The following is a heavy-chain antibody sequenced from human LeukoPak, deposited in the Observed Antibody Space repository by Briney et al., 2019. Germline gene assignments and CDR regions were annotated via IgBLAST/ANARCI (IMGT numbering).Heavy chain of an antibody. CDR2: ISSSGSTI. J-gene: IGHJ4*02. CDR1: GFTFSSYE. CDR3: AKEIAARSYFDY. Sequence: PGGSLRLSCAASGFTFSSYEMNWVRQAPGKGLEWVSYISSSGSTIYYADSVKGRFTISRDNSKNSLYLQMNSLRTEDTALYYCAKEIAARSYFDYWGQGTLVTVSS. D-gene: IGHD6-6*01. V-gene: IGHV3-48*03.